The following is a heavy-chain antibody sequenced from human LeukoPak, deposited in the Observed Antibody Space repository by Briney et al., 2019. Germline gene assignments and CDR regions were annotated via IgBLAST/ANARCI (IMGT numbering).Heavy chain of an antibody. J-gene: IGHJ5*02. CDR1: GFTFSDYY. V-gene: IGHV3-11*04. Sequence: GGSLRLSCAASGFTFSDYYMSWIRQAPGKGLELFSYISSSGSTMYYADSVKGRFTISRDNAKNSLYLQMNSLRAEDTAVYYCARTLRYFHWSIDPWGQGTLVTVSS. CDR2: ISSSGSTM. CDR3: ARTLRYFHWSIDP. D-gene: IGHD3-9*01.